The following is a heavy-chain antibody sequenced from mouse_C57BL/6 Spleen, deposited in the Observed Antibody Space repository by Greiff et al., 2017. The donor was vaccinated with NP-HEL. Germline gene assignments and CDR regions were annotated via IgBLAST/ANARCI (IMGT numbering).Heavy chain of an antibody. Sequence: EVQLVESGGGLVKPGGSLKLSCAASGFTFSSYAMSWVRQTPEKRLEWVATISDGGSYTYYPDNVKGRFTISRDNAKNNLYLQMSHLKSEDTAMYYCARDGDYHGMDYWGQGTSVTVSS. CDR3: ARDGDYHGMDY. V-gene: IGHV5-4*01. CDR2: ISDGGSYT. J-gene: IGHJ4*01. D-gene: IGHD1-1*01. CDR1: GFTFSSYA.